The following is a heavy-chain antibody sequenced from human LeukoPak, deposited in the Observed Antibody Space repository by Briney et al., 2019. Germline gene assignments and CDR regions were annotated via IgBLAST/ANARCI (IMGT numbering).Heavy chain of an antibody. CDR3: AKVEYSSSWYGVGSLDC. Sequence: PGGSLRLSCAASGFTFSSYSMNWVRQAPGKGLEWVSSISSSSSYIYYADSVKGRFTISRDNAKNSLYLQMNSLRAEDTAVYYCAKVEYSSSWYGVGSLDCWGQGTLVTVSS. CDR1: GFTFSSYS. CDR2: ISSSSSYI. D-gene: IGHD6-13*01. V-gene: IGHV3-21*01. J-gene: IGHJ4*02.